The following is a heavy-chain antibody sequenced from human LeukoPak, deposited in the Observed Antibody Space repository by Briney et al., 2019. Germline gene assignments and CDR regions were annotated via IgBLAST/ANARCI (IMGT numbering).Heavy chain of an antibody. J-gene: IGHJ4*02. Sequence: GGSLRLSCAASGFTFSSYSMNWVRQAPGKGLEWVSAISGSGGSTYYADSVKGRFTISRDNSKNTLYLQMNSLRAEDTAVYYCAKVRPVWYSSGWYYFDYWGQGTLVTVSS. CDR3: AKVRPVWYSSGWYYFDY. CDR1: GFTFSSYS. CDR2: ISGSGGST. V-gene: IGHV3-23*01. D-gene: IGHD6-19*01.